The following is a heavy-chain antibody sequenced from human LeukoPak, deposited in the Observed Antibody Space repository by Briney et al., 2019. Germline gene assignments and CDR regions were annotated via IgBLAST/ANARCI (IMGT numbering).Heavy chain of an antibody. CDR1: GFSLRTSGVG. J-gene: IGHJ4*02. CDR3: ANRRITAAGSYFDH. V-gene: IGHV2-5*02. D-gene: IGHD6-13*01. Sequence: SGPALVKPTQTLTVTCTFSGFSLRTSGVGVGWIRQPPGKALEWLALIYWDDTKRYSPSLKSRLTVTKDTSKNQVVLTTTNMDLVDTATYYCANRRITAAGSYFDHWGQGAQVTVSS. CDR2: IYWDDTK.